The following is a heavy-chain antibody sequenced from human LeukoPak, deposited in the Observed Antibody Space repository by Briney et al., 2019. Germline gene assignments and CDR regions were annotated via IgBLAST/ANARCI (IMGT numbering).Heavy chain of an antibody. CDR3: ARFKLLYSSGWPDP. J-gene: IGHJ5*02. V-gene: IGHV4-4*02. D-gene: IGHD6-19*01. Sequence: SGTLSLTCAVSSGSISSSTWWTWVRQPPGKGLEWIGEIYHSGSTNYNPSLKSRVTISVDKSKNQFSLKLSSVTAADTAVYYCARFKLLYSSGWPDPWGQGTLVTVSS. CDR1: SGSISSSTW. CDR2: IYHSGST.